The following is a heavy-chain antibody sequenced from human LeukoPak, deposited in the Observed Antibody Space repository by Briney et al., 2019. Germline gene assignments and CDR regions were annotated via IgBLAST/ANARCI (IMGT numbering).Heavy chain of an antibody. J-gene: IGHJ4*02. CDR2: ISGSGDST. Sequence: GGSLRLSCAVSGFTFTNYWMNWVRQAPGKGLEWVSAISGSGDSTYYGDSVKGRFTISRDNSKNTLYLQMNSLRAEDTAVYYCAKTRPLDSSSWSHGDYWGQGTLVTVSS. D-gene: IGHD6-13*01. CDR1: GFTFTNYW. CDR3: AKTRPLDSSSWSHGDY. V-gene: IGHV3-23*01.